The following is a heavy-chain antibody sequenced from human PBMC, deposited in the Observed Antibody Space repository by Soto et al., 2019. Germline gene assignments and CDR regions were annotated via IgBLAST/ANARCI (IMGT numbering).Heavy chain of an antibody. CDR3: GRRDYDILTGYYSGGDY. V-gene: IGHV1-18*01. Sequence: QVQPVQSGAEVKKPGASVKVSCKASGYTSTNYGISWVRQAPGQGLEWMGWISAYNVYTNYAQKLQGRITMTTDTSTNTVYVELRSLRSDDTAVYYCGRRDYDILTGYYSGGDYWGQGTLVTFSS. CDR2: ISAYNVYT. J-gene: IGHJ4*02. D-gene: IGHD3-9*01. CDR1: GYTSTNYG.